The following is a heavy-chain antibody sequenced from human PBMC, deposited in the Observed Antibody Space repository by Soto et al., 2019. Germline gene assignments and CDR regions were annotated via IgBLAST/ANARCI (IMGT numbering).Heavy chain of an antibody. CDR1: GFTFSSYG. CDR3: ARDCAGYSSGWYQRGGFDY. D-gene: IGHD6-19*01. CDR2: IWYDGSNK. V-gene: IGHV3-33*01. J-gene: IGHJ4*02. Sequence: QVQLVESGGGVVQPRRSLRLSCAASGFTFSSYGMHWVRQAPGKGLEWVAVIWYDGSNKYYADSVKGRFTTSRDNSKNTLYLQMNSLRAEDTAVYYCARDCAGYSSGWYQRGGFDYWGQGTLVTVSS.